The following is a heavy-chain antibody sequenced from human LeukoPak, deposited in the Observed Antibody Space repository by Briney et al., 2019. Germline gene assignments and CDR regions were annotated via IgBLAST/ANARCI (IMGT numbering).Heavy chain of an antibody. V-gene: IGHV4-34*01. J-gene: IGHJ4*02. CDR3: ARVGVIGAGFGELLYYFDY. CDR1: GGSFSGYY. D-gene: IGHD3-10*01. CDR2: INHSGST. Sequence: SETLSLTCAVYGGSFSGYYWSWIRQPPGKGLEWIGEINHSGSTNYNPSLKSRVTISVDTSKNQFSLKLSSVTAADTAVYYCARVGVIGAGFGELLYYFDYWGQGTLVTVSS.